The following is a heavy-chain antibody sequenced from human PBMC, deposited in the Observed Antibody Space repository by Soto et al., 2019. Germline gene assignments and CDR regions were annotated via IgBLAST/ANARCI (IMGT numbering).Heavy chain of an antibody. V-gene: IGHV2-70*01. CDR1: GFSLSTSGMC. D-gene: IGHD4-4*01. J-gene: IGHJ6*02. CDR3: ARASHDYSNPRYYYGMDV. Sequence: SGPTLVNPTQTLTLTCTFSGFSLSTSGMCVSWIRQPPGKALEWLALIDWDDDKYYSTSLKTRLTISKDTSKNQVVLTMTNMDPVDTATYYCARASHDYSNPRYYYGMDVWGQGTTVTVSS. CDR2: IDWDDDK.